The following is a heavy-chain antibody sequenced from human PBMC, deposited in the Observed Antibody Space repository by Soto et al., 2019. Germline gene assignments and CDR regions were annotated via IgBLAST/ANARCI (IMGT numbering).Heavy chain of an antibody. D-gene: IGHD1-26*01. J-gene: IGHJ6*02. CDR2: ISGSGGST. CDR1: GFTFSSYA. Sequence: EVQLLESGGGLVQPGGSLRLSCAASGFTFSSYAMSWVRQAPGKGLEWVSAISGSGGSTYYADSVKGRFTISRDNFKNTLYLQMNSLRAEDTAVYYCAKGEWELLDYYYGMDVWGQGTTVTVSS. CDR3: AKGEWELLDYYYGMDV. V-gene: IGHV3-23*01.